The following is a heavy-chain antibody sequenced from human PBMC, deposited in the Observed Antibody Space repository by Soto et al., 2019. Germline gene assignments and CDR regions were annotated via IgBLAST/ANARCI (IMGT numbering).Heavy chain of an antibody. J-gene: IGHJ6*02. CDR2: ISYDGSNK. Sequence: PGGSLRLSCAASVFTFSSYGMHLVRQAPGKGLEWVAVISYDGSNKYYADSVKGRFTISRDNSKKTLYLQMNSLRAEDTAVYYCATSVYDILSGYPTPYYYYGMEVWGQGTTVTVSS. D-gene: IGHD3-9*01. CDR1: VFTFSSYG. V-gene: IGHV3-30*03. CDR3: ATSVYDILSGYPTPYYYYGMEV.